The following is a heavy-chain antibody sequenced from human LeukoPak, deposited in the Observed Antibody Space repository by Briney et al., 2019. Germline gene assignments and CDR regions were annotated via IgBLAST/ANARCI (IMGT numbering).Heavy chain of an antibody. D-gene: IGHD5-24*01. Sequence: ASVKVSCKASGGTFSSYAISWVRQAPGQGLEWMGGIIPIFGTANYAQKFQGRVTITADESTSTAYMELSSLRSEDTAVYYCAREKGDGYNYHDAFDIWGQGIMVTVSS. CDR2: IIPIFGTA. CDR1: GGTFSSYA. CDR3: AREKGDGYNYHDAFDI. V-gene: IGHV1-69*13. J-gene: IGHJ3*02.